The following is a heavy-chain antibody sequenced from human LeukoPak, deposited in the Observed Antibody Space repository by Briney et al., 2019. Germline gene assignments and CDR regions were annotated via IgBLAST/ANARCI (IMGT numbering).Heavy chain of an antibody. J-gene: IGHJ4*02. Sequence: GGSLRLSCAVSGFTFSSYAVSWVGQAPGKGLEWVSGIGGSGGTTYYADSVKGRFTISRDNSKNTRYLQMNRLRAEDTAVFYCAKEHDSSGYADYWGQGTLVTVSS. CDR1: GFTFSSYA. CDR3: AKEHDSSGYADY. D-gene: IGHD3-22*01. CDR2: IGGSGGTT. V-gene: IGHV3-23*01.